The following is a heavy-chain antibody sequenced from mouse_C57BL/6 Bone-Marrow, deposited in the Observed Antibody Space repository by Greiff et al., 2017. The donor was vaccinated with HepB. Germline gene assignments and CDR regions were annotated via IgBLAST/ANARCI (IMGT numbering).Heavy chain of an antibody. V-gene: IGHV5-4*03. CDR3: AGYYYGCLAY. D-gene: IGHD1-1*01. J-gene: IGHJ3*01. CDR2: ISDGGSYT. CDR1: GFTFSSYA. Sequence: EVKLQESGGGLVKPGGSLKLSCAASGFTFSSYAMSWVRQTPEKRLEWVATISDGGSYTYYPDNVKGRFTISRDNAENNLYLQMSHLKSEDTAMYYCAGYYYGCLAYWGQGTLVTVSA.